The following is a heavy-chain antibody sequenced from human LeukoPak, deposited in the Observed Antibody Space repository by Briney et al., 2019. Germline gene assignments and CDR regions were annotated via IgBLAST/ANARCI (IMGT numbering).Heavy chain of an antibody. V-gene: IGHV3-23*01. CDR3: AKDDSSGYYPLNFDY. CDR1: GFTFSSYA. D-gene: IGHD3-22*01. Sequence: GGSLRLSCAASGFTFSSYAMSWVRQAPGKGLEWVSAISGSGGSTYYADSVKGRFTISRDNSKNTLYLQMNSLRAEDTAVYYCAKDDSSGYYPLNFDYWGQGTLVTVSS. CDR2: ISGSGGST. J-gene: IGHJ4*02.